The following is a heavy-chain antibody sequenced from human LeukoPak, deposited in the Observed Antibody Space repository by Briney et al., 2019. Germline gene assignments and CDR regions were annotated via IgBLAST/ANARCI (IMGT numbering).Heavy chain of an antibody. CDR2: ISAGGGGS. CDR1: RFTFSSYA. CDR3: ARDSIAVAGCFDS. V-gene: IGHV3-23*01. J-gene: IGHJ4*02. Sequence: PGGSLRLSCAASRFTFSSYAMSWVRQAPGKGLEWVSSISAGGGGSYYADSVQGRFTISRDNSKNTLSLQMNSLRAEDTAVYYCARDSIAVAGCFDSWGQGTLVTVSS. D-gene: IGHD6-19*01.